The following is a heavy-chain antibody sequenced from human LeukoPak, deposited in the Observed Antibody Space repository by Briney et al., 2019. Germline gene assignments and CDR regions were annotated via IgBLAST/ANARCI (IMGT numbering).Heavy chain of an antibody. Sequence: SETLSLTCTVSGCSVSSGSYYWSWIRQAPGKGLEWIGYIYYSGSTNYNPSLKSRVTISVDTSKNQFSLKLSSVTAADTAVYYCARGGIVLMVYAPFDYWGQGTLVTVSS. CDR3: ARGGIVLMVYAPFDY. V-gene: IGHV4-61*01. CDR2: IYYSGST. J-gene: IGHJ4*02. CDR1: GCSVSSGSYY. D-gene: IGHD2-8*01.